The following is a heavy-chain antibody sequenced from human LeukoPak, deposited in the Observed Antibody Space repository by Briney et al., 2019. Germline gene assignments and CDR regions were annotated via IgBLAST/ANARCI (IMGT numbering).Heavy chain of an antibody. Sequence: SETLSLTCTVSGGSISSYYWSWIRQPAGKGLEWIGRIYSTGSTNYNPSLKSRVTMSVDTSKNQFSLRLRSVTAADTAVYYCARQIASAGTAGFDLWGQGALVTVSS. CDR3: ARQIASAGTAGFDL. V-gene: IGHV4-4*07. J-gene: IGHJ4*02. D-gene: IGHD6-13*01. CDR1: GGSISSYY. CDR2: IYSTGST.